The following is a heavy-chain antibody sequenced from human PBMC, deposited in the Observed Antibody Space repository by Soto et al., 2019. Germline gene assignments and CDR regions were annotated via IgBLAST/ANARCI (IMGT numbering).Heavy chain of an antibody. V-gene: IGHV1-8*01. D-gene: IGHD1-26*01. CDR1: RYTFTSYD. Sequence: QVQLVQSGAEVKKPGASVKVSCKASRYTFTSYDINWVRQATGQGPEWMGWMNPNSGNTGYAQKFQGRVTMTRNTSTNTAYMELSSLTSEDTAVYYCARGEWELTWWGQGTLVTVSS. J-gene: IGHJ4*02. CDR2: MNPNSGNT. CDR3: ARGEWELTW.